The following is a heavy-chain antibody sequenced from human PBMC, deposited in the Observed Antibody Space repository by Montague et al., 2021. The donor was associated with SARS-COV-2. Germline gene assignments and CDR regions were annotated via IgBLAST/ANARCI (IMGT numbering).Heavy chain of an antibody. Sequence: SETLSLTCTVSGGSISSSSYYWGWIRQPPGKGLEWIGSIYYSGSTYYNPSLKSRVTISVDTSKNQLSLKLSSVTAVDTAVYYCARDLWVWLSVEGSFDYWGQGTLVTVSS. V-gene: IGHV4-39*07. D-gene: IGHD5-12*01. CDR1: GGSISSSSYY. CDR3: ARDLWVWLSVEGSFDY. J-gene: IGHJ4*02. CDR2: IYYSGST.